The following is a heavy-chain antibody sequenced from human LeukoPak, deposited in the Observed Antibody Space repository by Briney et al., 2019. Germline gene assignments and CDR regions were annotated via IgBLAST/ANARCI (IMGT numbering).Heavy chain of an antibody. Sequence: GGSLRLSCAASGFTFSSYERNWVRQAPGKGLEWVSYISSSGSTIYYADSVKGRFTISRDNAKNSLYLQMNSLRAEDTSVYYCARVLAAAGNNWFDPWGQGTLVTVSS. V-gene: IGHV3-48*03. CDR1: GFTFSSYE. CDR3: ARVLAAAGNNWFDP. CDR2: ISSSGSTI. J-gene: IGHJ5*02. D-gene: IGHD6-13*01.